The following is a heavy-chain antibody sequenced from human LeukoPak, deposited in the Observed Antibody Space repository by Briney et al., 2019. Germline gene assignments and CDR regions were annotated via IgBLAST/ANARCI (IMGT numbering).Heavy chain of an antibody. Sequence: ASVKVSCKASGYTFTGHAMNWVRQAPGQGPEWMGYINTKTGNPTYAQGFAGRFVFSLDTSVSTAYLQISSLKPEDTGVYYCAKGGWVAVTGMDSWGQGTLVTVSS. J-gene: IGHJ4*02. D-gene: IGHD6-19*01. CDR3: AKGGWVAVTGMDS. CDR1: GYTFTGHA. V-gene: IGHV7-4-1*02. CDR2: INTKTGNP.